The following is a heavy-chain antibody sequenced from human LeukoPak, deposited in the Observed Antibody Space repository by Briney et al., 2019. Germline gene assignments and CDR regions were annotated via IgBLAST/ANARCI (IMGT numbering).Heavy chain of an antibody. D-gene: IGHD2-8*01. Sequence: PGGSLRLSCAASGFTFSSYAMHWVRQAPGKGLEWVAVISYDGSNKYYADSVKGRFTISRDNSKNTLYLQMNSLRAEDTAVYYCARGSGGIVLMVYAIRGILFDIWGQGTMVTVSS. CDR2: ISYDGSNK. V-gene: IGHV3-30*04. CDR1: GFTFSSYA. CDR3: ARGSGGIVLMVYAIRGILFDI. J-gene: IGHJ3*02.